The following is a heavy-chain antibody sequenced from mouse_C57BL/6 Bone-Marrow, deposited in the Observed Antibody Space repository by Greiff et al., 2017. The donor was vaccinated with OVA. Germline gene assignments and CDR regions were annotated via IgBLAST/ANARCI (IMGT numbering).Heavy chain of an antibody. CDR2: INPGSGGP. D-gene: IGHD2-3*01. CDR3: ARRGYDGYFVWYFDV. V-gene: IGHV1-54*01. J-gene: IGHJ1*03. CDR1: GYAFTNYL. Sequence: QVQLQQSGAELVRPGTSVKVSCKASGYAFTNYLIEWVKQRPGQGLEWIGVINPGSGGPNYNEKFKGKATLTADKSSSTAYMQLSSLTSEDTAVYFCARRGYDGYFVWYFDVWGTGTTVTVSS.